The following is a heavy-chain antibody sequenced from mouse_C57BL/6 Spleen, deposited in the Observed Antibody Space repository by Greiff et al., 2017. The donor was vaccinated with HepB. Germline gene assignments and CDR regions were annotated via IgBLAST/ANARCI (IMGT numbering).Heavy chain of an antibody. CDR2: ISSGSSTI. V-gene: IGHV5-17*01. D-gene: IGHD3-2*01. CDR1: GFTFSDYG. CDR3: ARGHLRQPFAY. Sequence: EVQGVESGGGLVKPGGSLKLSCAASGFTFSDYGMHWVRQAPEKGLEWVAYISSGSSTIYYADTVKGRFTISRDNAKNTLFLQMTSLRSEDTAMYYCARGHLRQPFAYWGQGTLVTVSA. J-gene: IGHJ3*01.